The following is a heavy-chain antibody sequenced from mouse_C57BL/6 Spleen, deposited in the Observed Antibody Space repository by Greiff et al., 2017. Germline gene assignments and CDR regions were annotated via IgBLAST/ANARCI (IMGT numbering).Heavy chain of an antibody. CDR3: ARGGDGAWFAY. CDR2: IDPSDSET. Sequence: QVQLQQPGAELVRPGSSVKLSCKASGYTFTSYWMHWVKQRPIQGLEWIGNIDPSDSETHYNQKFKDKATLTVDKSSSTAYMQLSSLTSEDSAVYECARGGDGAWFAYWGQGTLVTVSA. D-gene: IGHD2-3*01. CDR1: GYTFTSYW. V-gene: IGHV1-52*01. J-gene: IGHJ3*01.